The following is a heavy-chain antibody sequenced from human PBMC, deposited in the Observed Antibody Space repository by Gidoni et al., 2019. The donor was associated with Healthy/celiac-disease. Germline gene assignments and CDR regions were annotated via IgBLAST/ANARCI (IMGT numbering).Heavy chain of an antibody. CDR2: ISSSSSYI. J-gene: IGHJ4*02. V-gene: IGHV3-21*01. Sequence: PGKGLEWVSSISSSSSYIYYADSVKGRFTISRDNAKNSLYLQMNSLRAEDTAVYYCARGIRATSDFDYWGQGTLVTVSS. D-gene: IGHD1-26*01. CDR3: ARGIRATSDFDY.